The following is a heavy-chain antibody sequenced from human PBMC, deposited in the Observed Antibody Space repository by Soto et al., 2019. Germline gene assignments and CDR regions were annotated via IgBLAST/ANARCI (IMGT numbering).Heavy chain of an antibody. CDR1: GGSFSGYY. CDR2: INHSGST. V-gene: IGHV4-34*01. J-gene: IGHJ2*01. CDR3: ARGREQLADWYFDL. D-gene: IGHD6-6*01. Sequence: SETLSLTCAVYGGSFSGYYWSWIRQPPGKGLEWIGEINHSGSTNYNPSLKSRVTISVDTSKNQFSLKLSSMTAADTAVYYCARGREQLADWYFDLWGRGTLVTVSS.